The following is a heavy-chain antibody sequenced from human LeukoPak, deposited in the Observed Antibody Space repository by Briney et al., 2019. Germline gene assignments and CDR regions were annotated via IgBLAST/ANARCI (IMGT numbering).Heavy chain of an antibody. CDR1: GFTFSTYT. CDR2: ISSGSRDI. V-gene: IGHV3-21*01. D-gene: IGHD1-26*01. Sequence: PGGSLRLSCVVSGFTFSTYTMNWVRQAPGKGLEWVSSISSGSRDIYYADSLKGRFTISRDNAKNSLYLQMNSLRAEDTAVYYCASSGSYKGSNWFDPWGQGTLVTVSS. CDR3: ASSGSYKGSNWFDP. J-gene: IGHJ5*02.